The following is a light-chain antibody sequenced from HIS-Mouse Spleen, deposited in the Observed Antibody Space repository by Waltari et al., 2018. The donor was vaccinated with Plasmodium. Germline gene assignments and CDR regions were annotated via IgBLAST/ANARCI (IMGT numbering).Light chain of an antibody. J-gene: IGKJ1*01. CDR3: QQYGSSSWT. CDR2: GAS. V-gene: IGKV3-20*01. CDR1: QSVSSSY. Sequence: EIVLTQSPGPLSLSQGERATLSCRASQSVSSSYLAWYQQKPGQAPRLLIYGASSRATGIPDRFSGSGSGTDFTLTISRLEPEDFAVYYCQQYGSSSWTFGQGTKVEIK.